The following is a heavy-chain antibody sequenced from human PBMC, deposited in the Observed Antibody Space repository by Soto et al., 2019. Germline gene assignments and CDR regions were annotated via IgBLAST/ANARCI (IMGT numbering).Heavy chain of an antibody. V-gene: IGHV3-48*01. D-gene: IGHD2-2*01. J-gene: IGHJ4*02. Sequence: GGSMRLSCAASGFTFSTHSMNWVRQAPGKGLEWISYITSSSVTMYADSVKGRFTISRDNAKNSLYLQMNSLRAEDTAVYFCVGEVGFQLIYWGQGTLVTVSS. CDR2: ITSSSVT. CDR1: GFTFSTHS. CDR3: VGEVGFQLIY.